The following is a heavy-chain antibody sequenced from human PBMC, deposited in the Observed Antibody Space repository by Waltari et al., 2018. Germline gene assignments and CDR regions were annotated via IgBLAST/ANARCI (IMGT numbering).Heavy chain of an antibody. CDR3: ARDNWNYGNTFDF. J-gene: IGHJ4*02. D-gene: IGHD1-7*01. CDR1: GNTFTDYY. CDR2: ISPRSGGT. V-gene: IGHV1-2*02. Sequence: QVQLVQSGAEVKKPGASVKVSCKASGNTFTDYYIHWVRQAPGNGLEWMGGISPRSGGTKYAQKFQGRVTMTRDTSISTAYMELTSLRSDDTAVYYCARDNWNYGNTFDFWGQGTLVTVSS.